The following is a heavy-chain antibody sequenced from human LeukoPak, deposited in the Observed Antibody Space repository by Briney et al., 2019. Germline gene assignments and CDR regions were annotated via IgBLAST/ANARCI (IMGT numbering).Heavy chain of an antibody. V-gene: IGHV3-23*01. CDR1: GFTFSTHG. Sequence: GGSLRLSCAASGFTFSTHGMNWVRQAPGRGLEWVSGIRGNGITTYYADSVKGRFTISRDNSKNTLYLQMNSLRAEDTAVYYCARDIAVADQGYWGQGSLVTVSS. J-gene: IGHJ4*02. CDR2: IRGNGITT. CDR3: ARDIAVADQGY. D-gene: IGHD6-19*01.